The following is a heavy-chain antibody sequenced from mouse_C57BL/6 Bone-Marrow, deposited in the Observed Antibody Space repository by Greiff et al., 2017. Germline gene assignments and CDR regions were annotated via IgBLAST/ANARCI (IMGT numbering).Heavy chain of an antibody. CDR1: GYTFTSYD. J-gene: IGHJ1*03. V-gene: IGHV1-85*01. Sequence: VLLVESGPELVKPGASVKLSCKASGYTFTSYDITWVKQRPGQGLEWIGRIYPCDGSTKYTEKLKGQATLTVDTSSSTAYMELHSLTSEDSAVYFCARDYGSSYWYFDVWGRGTTVTVSS. D-gene: IGHD1-1*01. CDR3: ARDYGSSYWYFDV. CDR2: IYPCDGST.